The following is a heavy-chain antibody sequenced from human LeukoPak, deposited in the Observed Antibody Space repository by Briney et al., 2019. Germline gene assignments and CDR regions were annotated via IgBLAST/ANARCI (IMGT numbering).Heavy chain of an antibody. Sequence: SETLSLTCTVSGGSVSSGSYYWSWIRQPPGKGLEWIGYISYSGSTNYNPSLKSRVTISADTSKNQFSLKLSSVTAEDTAVYYCAKVEPVNHPLVDTAMVKFDYWGQGTLVTVSS. D-gene: IGHD5-18*01. CDR3: AKVEPVNHPLVDTAMVKFDY. CDR2: ISYSGST. J-gene: IGHJ4*02. CDR1: GGSVSSGSYY. V-gene: IGHV4-61*01.